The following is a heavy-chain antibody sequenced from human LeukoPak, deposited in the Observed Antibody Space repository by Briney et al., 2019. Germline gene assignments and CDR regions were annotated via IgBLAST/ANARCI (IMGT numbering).Heavy chain of an antibody. CDR1: GFTFSSYS. Sequence: PGGSLRLSCAASGFTFSSYSMNWVRQAPGKGLEWVSSISSSSSYIYYADSVKGRFTISRDNAKNSLYLQMNSLRAEDTAVHYCARHNQPMTTVTTFGYWGQGTLVTVSS. CDR3: ARHNQPMTTVTTFGY. D-gene: IGHD4-17*01. V-gene: IGHV3-21*01. J-gene: IGHJ4*02. CDR2: ISSSSSYI.